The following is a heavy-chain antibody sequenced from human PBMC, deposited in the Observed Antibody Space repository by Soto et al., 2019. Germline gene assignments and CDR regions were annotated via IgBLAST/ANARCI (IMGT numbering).Heavy chain of an antibody. V-gene: IGHV1-8*01. CDR2: MNPNSGNT. Sequence: ASLKVSCKASGYTFTSYDINWVRQATGQGLEWMGWMNPNSGNTGYAQKFQGRVTMTRNTSISTAYMELSSLRSEDTAVYYCARGGTPLRXFDWLKRKLAKDYYFDYWGQGTLVTVSS. CDR1: GYTFTSYD. CDR3: ARGGTPLRXFDWLKRKLAKDYYFDY. D-gene: IGHD3-9*01. J-gene: IGHJ4*02.